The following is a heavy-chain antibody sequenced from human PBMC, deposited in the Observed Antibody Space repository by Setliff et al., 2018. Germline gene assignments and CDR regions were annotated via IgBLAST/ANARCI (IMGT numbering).Heavy chain of an antibody. J-gene: IGHJ4*02. D-gene: IGHD3-22*01. CDR2: IQTSGNT. CDR3: ARGSYYDSSGYSPDFFDY. CDR1: GGSISRYH. V-gene: IGHV4-4*08. Sequence: SETLSLTCTVSGGSISRYHWSWIRQPPGKGLEWIGYIQTSGNTNYHPSLKGRVTISGDTSKNQFSLKLTSVTAADTAVYYCARGSYYDSSGYSPDFFDYWGQGTLVTVSS.